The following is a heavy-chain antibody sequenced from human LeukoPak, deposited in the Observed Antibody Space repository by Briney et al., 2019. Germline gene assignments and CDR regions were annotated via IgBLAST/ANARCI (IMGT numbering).Heavy chain of an antibody. CDR2: INPNSGGT. V-gene: IGHV1-2*02. J-gene: IGHJ6*02. CDR3: ARDLGTAMVRSGMDV. CDR1: GYTFTGYY. Sequence: ASVKVSCKASGYTFTGYYMHWARQAPGQGLEWMGWINPNSGGTNYAQKFQGRVTMTRDTSVSTAYMELSRLRSDDTAVYYCARDLGTAMVRSGMDVWGQGTTVTVSS. D-gene: IGHD5-18*01.